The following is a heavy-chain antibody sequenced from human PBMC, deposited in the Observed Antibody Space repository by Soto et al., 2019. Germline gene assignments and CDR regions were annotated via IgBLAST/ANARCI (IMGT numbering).Heavy chain of an antibody. J-gene: IGHJ3*02. CDR3: AKVYYDSSGYYSGDAFDI. D-gene: IGHD3-22*01. CDR2: ISGSGGST. V-gene: IGHV3-23*01. Sequence: EVQLLESGGGLVQPGGSLRLSCAASGFTFSSYAMSWVRQAPGKGLEWVSAISGSGGSTYYADSVKGRFTISRDNSKNTLYLQMNSLRAEDTAVYYCAKVYYDSSGYYSGDAFDIWGQGTMVTVAS. CDR1: GFTFSSYA.